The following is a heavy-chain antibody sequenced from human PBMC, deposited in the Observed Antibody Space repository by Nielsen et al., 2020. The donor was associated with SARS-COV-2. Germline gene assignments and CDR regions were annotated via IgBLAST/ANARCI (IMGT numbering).Heavy chain of an antibody. CDR3: ARDGGPYCSSTSCSNAFDI. V-gene: IGHV1-69*06. Sequence: SVKVSCKASGGTFSSYAISWVRQAPGQGLEWMGGVIPIFGTANYAQKFQGRVTITADKSTSTAYMELSSLRSEDTAVYYCARDGGPYCSSTSCSNAFDIWGQGTMVTVSS. J-gene: IGHJ3*02. D-gene: IGHD2-2*01. CDR1: GGTFSSYA. CDR2: VIPIFGTA.